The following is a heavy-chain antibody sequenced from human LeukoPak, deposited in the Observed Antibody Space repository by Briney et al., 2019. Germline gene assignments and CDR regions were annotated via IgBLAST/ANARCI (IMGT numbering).Heavy chain of an antibody. V-gene: IGHV3-48*04. CDR1: GFIFSLFG. CDR3: ARDGDSGGYYYGPFDN. CDR2: ISSSRRTI. D-gene: IGHD3-22*01. J-gene: IGHJ4*02. Sequence: GGSLRLSCAASGFIFSLFGMTWVRQAPGKGLEWISYISSSRRTINYADSVKGRFTISRDNAKNSLYLQMNNLRAEDTAVYYCARDGDSGGYYYGPFDNWGQGTLVTVSS.